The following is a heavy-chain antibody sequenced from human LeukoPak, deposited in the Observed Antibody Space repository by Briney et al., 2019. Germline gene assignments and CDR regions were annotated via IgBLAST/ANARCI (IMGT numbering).Heavy chain of an antibody. J-gene: IGHJ4*02. D-gene: IGHD6-19*01. CDR1: GFTFSSYA. V-gene: IGHV3-48*01. CDR2: ISDDGNSK. CDR3: AREFLDSSFDS. Sequence: GGSLRLSCAASGFTFSSYAMSWVRQAPGKGLEWISYISDDGNSKYYGDSVKGRFTISRDNAKNSLYLQMNSLRAEDTAVYYCAREFLDSSFDSWGQGTLVTVSS.